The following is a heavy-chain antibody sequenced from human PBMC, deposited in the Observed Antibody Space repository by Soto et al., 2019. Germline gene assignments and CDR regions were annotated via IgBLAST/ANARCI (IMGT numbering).Heavy chain of an antibody. CDR1: CGSISSGGYY. CDR2: IYYSGST. Sequence: SETLSLTCPVSCGSISSGGYYWSWIRQHPGKGLEWIGYIYYSGSTYYNPSLKSRVTISVDTSKNQFSLKLSSVTAADTAVYYCARMDSSGYYGTDVWGQGTTVTVSS. D-gene: IGHD3-22*01. J-gene: IGHJ6*02. V-gene: IGHV4-31*03. CDR3: ARMDSSGYYGTDV.